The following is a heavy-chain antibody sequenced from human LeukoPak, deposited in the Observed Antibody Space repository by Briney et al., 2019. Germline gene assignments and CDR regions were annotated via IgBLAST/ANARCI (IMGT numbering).Heavy chain of an antibody. D-gene: IGHD4-17*01. Sequence: GGSLRLSCAASGFTFSSYAMSWVRQAPGKGLEWVSAISGSGGSTYYADSVKGRFTISRDNSKNTLYLQMNSLRAEDTAVYYCATVFSFSAYYFDYWGQRTLVTVSS. J-gene: IGHJ4*02. CDR1: GFTFSSYA. CDR2: ISGSGGST. V-gene: IGHV3-23*01. CDR3: ATVFSFSAYYFDY.